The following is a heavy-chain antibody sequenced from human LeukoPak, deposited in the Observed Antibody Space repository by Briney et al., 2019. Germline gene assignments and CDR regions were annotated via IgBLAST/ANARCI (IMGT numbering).Heavy chain of an antibody. D-gene: IGHD6-6*01. Sequence: SETLSLTCTVSGGSISSSSYYWSWIRQPPGKGLEWIGEINHSGSTNYNPSLKSRVTISVDTSKNQFSLKLSSVTAADTAVYYCARDGYSSSSAKNWFDPWGQGTLVTVSS. V-gene: IGHV4-39*07. J-gene: IGHJ5*02. CDR2: INHSGST. CDR1: GGSISSSSYY. CDR3: ARDGYSSSSAKNWFDP.